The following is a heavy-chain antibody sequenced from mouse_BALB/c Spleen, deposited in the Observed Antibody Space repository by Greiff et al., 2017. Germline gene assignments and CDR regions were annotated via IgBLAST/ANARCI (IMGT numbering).Heavy chain of an antibody. Sequence: VHVKQSGAELVKPGASVKLSCTASGFNIKDTYMHWVKQRPEQGLEWIGRIDPANGNTKYDPKFQGKATITADTSSNTAYLQLSSLTSEDTAVYYCALYDYDGTPFAYWGQGTLVTVSA. D-gene: IGHD2-4*01. CDR3: ALYDYDGTPFAY. V-gene: IGHV14-3*02. CDR1: GFNIKDTY. J-gene: IGHJ3*01. CDR2: IDPANGNT.